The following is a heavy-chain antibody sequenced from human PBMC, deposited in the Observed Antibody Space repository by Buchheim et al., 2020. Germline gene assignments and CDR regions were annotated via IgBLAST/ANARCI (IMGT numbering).Heavy chain of an antibody. J-gene: IGHJ4*02. D-gene: IGHD3-22*01. Sequence: QVQLVQSGAEVKKPGSSVKVSCKASGGTFSTYTISWVRQAPEGLEWMGRIIPILGIATYAQRFQGSVTITADKSTSTAYMELSSLRSEDTAVYYCARGGTMVVSYFDYWGQGTL. CDR1: GGTFSTYT. CDR3: ARGGTMVVSYFDY. CDR2: IIPILGIA. V-gene: IGHV1-69*02.